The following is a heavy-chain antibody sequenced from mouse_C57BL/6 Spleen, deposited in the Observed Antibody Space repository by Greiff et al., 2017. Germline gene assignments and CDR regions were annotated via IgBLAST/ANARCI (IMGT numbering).Heavy chain of an antibody. J-gene: IGHJ3*01. CDR3: TRRDYSNYGFAY. V-gene: IGHV1-15*01. CDR1: GYTFTDYE. Sequence: VQLQQSGAELVRPGASVTLSCKASGYTFTDYEMHWVKQTPAHGLEWIGAIDPETGGTAYNQKFKGKAILTADKSSSTAYMELRSLTSEDSAVYYCTRRDYSNYGFAYWGQGTLVTVSA. D-gene: IGHD2-5*01. CDR2: IDPETGGT.